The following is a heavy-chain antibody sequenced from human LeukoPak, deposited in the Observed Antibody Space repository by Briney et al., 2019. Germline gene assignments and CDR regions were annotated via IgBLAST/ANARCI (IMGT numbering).Heavy chain of an antibody. CDR1: GYTFTSYA. CDR3: ASDEAAAGIFHFDY. D-gene: IGHD6-13*01. CDR2: INAGNGNT. Sequence: ASVKVSCKASGYTFTSYAMHWVRQAPGQRLEWMGWINAGNGNTKYSQKFQGRVTITRDTSASTAYTELSSLRSEDTAVYYCASDEAAAGIFHFDYWGQGTLVTVSS. V-gene: IGHV1-3*01. J-gene: IGHJ4*02.